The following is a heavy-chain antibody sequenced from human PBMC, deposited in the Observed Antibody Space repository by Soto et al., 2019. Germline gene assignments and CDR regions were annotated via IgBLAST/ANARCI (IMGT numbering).Heavy chain of an antibody. CDR3: AKDRIVVVPAAIDN. D-gene: IGHD2-2*01. V-gene: IGHV3-23*01. CDR1: GFGFSADG. CDR2: IRGSGGGT. Sequence: PAGSLRISVAAAGFGFSADGMSWDRKAPGKGLEWVSGIRGSGGGTYYANSVRGRFTISRDDSRNTLFLQMNSLRVEDTAIYYCAKDRIVVVPAAIDNWGQGTLVTVSS. J-gene: IGHJ4*02.